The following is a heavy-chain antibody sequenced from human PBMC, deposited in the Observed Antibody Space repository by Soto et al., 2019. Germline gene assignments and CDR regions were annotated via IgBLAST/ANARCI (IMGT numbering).Heavy chain of an antibody. D-gene: IGHD2-15*01. J-gene: IGHJ4*02. V-gene: IGHV3-23*01. CDR1: GFTFSSYA. CDR2: ISGSGGST. CDR3: AKYTSLAGYCSGGSCYQDFDY. Sequence: EVQLLESGGGLVQPGGSLRLSCAASGFTFSSYAMSWVRQAPGKGLEWVSAISGSGGSTYYADSVKGRFTISRDNSKNTLYLQMNSLRAEDTAVYYCAKYTSLAGYCSGGSCYQDFDYWGQVTLVTVSS.